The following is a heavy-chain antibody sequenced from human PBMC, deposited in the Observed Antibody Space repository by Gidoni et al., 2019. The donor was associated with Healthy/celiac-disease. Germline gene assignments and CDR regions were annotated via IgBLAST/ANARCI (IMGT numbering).Heavy chain of an antibody. J-gene: IGHJ4*02. CDR1: GGSFSGYY. CDR2: INHSEST. CDR3: ARGRNRGIAAAGPFDY. Sequence: QVQLQQWGAGLLKPSETLSLTCAVYGGSFSGYYWSWLRQPPGKGLEWIGEINHSESTNYNPSLKSRVTRSVDTSKNQFSLKLSSVTAADTAVYYCARGRNRGIAAAGPFDYWGQGTLVTVSS. D-gene: IGHD6-13*01. V-gene: IGHV4-34*01.